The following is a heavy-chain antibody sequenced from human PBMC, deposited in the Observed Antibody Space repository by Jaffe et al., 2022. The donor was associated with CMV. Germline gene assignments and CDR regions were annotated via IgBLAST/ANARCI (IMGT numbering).Heavy chain of an antibody. Sequence: QVQLQESGPGLVKPSETLSLTCTVSGGSTSNYYWSWIRQPPGKGLEWIGYIYYSGSTNYNPSLKSRLTISLDTSRNQFSLSLNSVTAADTAVYYCARQGTVGFHNWFDPWGQGTLVTVSS. V-gene: IGHV4-59*01. CDR3: ARQGTVGFHNWFDP. J-gene: IGHJ5*02. CDR1: GGSTSNYY. D-gene: IGHD4-4*01. CDR2: IYYSGST.